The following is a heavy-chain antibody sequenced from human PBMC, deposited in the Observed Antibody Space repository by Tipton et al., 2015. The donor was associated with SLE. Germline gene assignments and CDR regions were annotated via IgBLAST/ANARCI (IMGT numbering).Heavy chain of an antibody. CDR3: ARTTLGSFDY. CDR1: GGSISSGGYY. V-gene: IGHV4-31*02. CDR2: IYYSGST. D-gene: IGHD7-27*01. Sequence: LRLSCTVSGGSISSGGYYWSWIRQHPGKGLEWIGYIYYSGSTYYNPSLKSRVTISVDTSKNQFSLKLSSVTAADTAVYYCARTTLGSFDYWGQGTLVTVSS. J-gene: IGHJ4*02.